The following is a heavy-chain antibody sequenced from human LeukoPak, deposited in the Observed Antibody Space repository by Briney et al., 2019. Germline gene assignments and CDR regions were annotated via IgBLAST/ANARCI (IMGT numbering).Heavy chain of an antibody. J-gene: IGHJ6*03. D-gene: IGHD3-22*01. CDR2: IYYSGST. V-gene: IGHV4-59*01. CDR1: GGSISSYY. Sequence: SETLSFTCTVSGGSISSYYWSWIRQPPGKGLEWIGYIYYSGSTNYNPSLKSRVTISVDTSKNQFSLKLSSVTAADTAVYYCARASPRYYYDSSGYPRYYYYMDVWGKGTTVTVSS. CDR3: ARASPRYYYDSSGYPRYYYYMDV.